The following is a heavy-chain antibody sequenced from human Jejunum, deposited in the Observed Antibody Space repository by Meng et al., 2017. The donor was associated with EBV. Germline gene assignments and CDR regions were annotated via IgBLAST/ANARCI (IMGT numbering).Heavy chain of an antibody. Sequence: SVQVLLNLPTTLSLPCTVSGASVSSGGYYWSWIRQPPGKGLEWIGYIYNSESTNYKSSLKSRVTISADTSKNQFSLRLSSVTAADTAVYYCARDQNGSYFAYWGQGTLVTVSS. V-gene: IGHV4-61*08. D-gene: IGHD1-26*01. CDR2: IYNSEST. J-gene: IGHJ4*02. CDR1: GASVSSGGYY. CDR3: ARDQNGSYFAY.